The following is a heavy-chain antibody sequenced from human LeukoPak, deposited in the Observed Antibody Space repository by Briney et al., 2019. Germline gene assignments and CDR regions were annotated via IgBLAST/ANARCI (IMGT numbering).Heavy chain of an antibody. CDR2: IYSGGST. J-gene: IGHJ4*02. D-gene: IGHD5-18*01. CDR1: GFTVSSNY. Sequence: GGSLRLSCAASGFTVSSNYMSWVRQAPGKGLEWVSVIYSGGSTYYAGSVKGRFTISRDNSKNTLCLQMNSLRAEDTAVYYCYVDTAMGRGYWGQGTLVTVSS. V-gene: IGHV3-66*02. CDR3: YVDTAMGRGY.